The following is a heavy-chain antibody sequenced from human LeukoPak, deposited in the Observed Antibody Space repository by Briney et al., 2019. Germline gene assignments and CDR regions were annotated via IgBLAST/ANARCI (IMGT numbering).Heavy chain of an antibody. Sequence: ASVKVSCKASGYTFTGYYMHWVRQAPGQGLEWMGWINPNSGGTNYAQNFQDRVTMARDTSISTAYMELSRLRSDDTAVYYCARGNDFSNSGPLLDYWGQGTLVTVSS. CDR2: INPNSGGT. V-gene: IGHV1-2*02. J-gene: IGHJ4*02. CDR3: ARGNDFSNSGPLLDY. D-gene: IGHD4-11*01. CDR1: GYTFTGYY.